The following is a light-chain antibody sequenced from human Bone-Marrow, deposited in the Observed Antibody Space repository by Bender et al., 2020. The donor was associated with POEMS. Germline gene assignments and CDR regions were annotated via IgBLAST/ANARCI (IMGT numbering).Light chain of an antibody. Sequence: QSVLTQPPSASGTPGQRVTISCSGWSSNIGNDFVNWFQQLPGAAPKLLIYKKDQLPSGVPDRVAGSQSGTSASLSISGLLSEDEGDYYCTAWEASLSGYVFGTGTRVAVL. V-gene: IGLV1-47*01. CDR2: KKD. CDR3: TAWEASLSGYV. J-gene: IGLJ1*01. CDR1: SSNIGNDF.